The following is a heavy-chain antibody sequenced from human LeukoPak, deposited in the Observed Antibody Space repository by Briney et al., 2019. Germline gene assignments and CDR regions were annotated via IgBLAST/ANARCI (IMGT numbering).Heavy chain of an antibody. CDR1: GGSISSSGSY. D-gene: IGHD2/OR15-2a*01. J-gene: IGHJ5*02. CDR3: ARLLSPGWFDP. Sequence: SETLSLTCTASGGSISSSGSYWPWIRQPPGKGLEWIANVYYSGSTYYNSSLKSRVTISADTSNNQFSLNLRSVTAADTAVYYCARLLSPGWFDPWGQGTLVTVSS. CDR2: VYYSGST. V-gene: IGHV4-39*01.